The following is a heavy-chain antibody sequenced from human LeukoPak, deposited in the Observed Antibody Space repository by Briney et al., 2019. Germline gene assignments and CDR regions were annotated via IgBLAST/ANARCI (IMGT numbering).Heavy chain of an antibody. V-gene: IGHV3-23*01. CDR2: ISGSGGST. D-gene: IGHD3-22*01. J-gene: IGHJ4*02. Sequence: GGSLRLSCAASGFTFSSYAMSWVRQAPGKGLEWVSAISGSGGSTYYADSVKGRFTISRDNSKNTLYLQMNSLRAEDTAVYYCAKSLYPHYYDSSGYFLDYWGQGTLVTVSS. CDR1: GFTFSSYA. CDR3: AKSLYPHYYDSSGYFLDY.